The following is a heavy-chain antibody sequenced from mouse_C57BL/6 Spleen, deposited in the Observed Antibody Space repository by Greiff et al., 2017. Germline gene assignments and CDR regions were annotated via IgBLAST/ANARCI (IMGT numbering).Heavy chain of an antibody. J-gene: IGHJ2*01. D-gene: IGHD3-2*02. CDR1: GYAFTNYL. CDR3: ARGSSGYVGY. Sequence: VQLQQSGAELVRPGTSVKVSCKASGYAFTNYLIEWVKQRPGQGLEWIGVINPGSGGTNYNEKFKGKATLTADKSSSTAYMQLSSLTSEDSAVYFCARGSSGYVGYWGQGTTLTVSS. CDR2: INPGSGGT. V-gene: IGHV1-54*01.